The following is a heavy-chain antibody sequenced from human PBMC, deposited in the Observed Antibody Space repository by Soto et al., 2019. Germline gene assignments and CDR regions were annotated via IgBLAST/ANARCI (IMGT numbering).Heavy chain of an antibody. CDR3: ARDNNDFWSLYPLAFDY. CDR1: GGSLSKYY. Sequence: SETLSLTCSVSGGSLSKYYWSWIRQPAGKGLEWIGRISTSGHVVSKVSLRSRLTMSVDMSNNHFSLKLTSVTAADTAVYYCARDNNDFWSLYPLAFDYWGQGALVTVS. D-gene: IGHD3-3*01. J-gene: IGHJ4*02. V-gene: IGHV4-4*07. CDR2: ISTSGHV.